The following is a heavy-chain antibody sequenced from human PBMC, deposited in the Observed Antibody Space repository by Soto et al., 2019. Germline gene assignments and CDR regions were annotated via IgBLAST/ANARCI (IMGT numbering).Heavy chain of an antibody. CDR3: ARDNNDFWSLYPLAFDY. CDR1: GGSLSKYY. Sequence: SETLSLTCSVSGGSLSKYYWSWIRQPAGKGLEWIGRISTSGHVVSKVSLRSRLTMSVDMSNNHFSLKLTSVTAADTAVYYCARDNNDFWSLYPLAFDYWGQGALVTVS. D-gene: IGHD3-3*01. J-gene: IGHJ4*02. V-gene: IGHV4-4*07. CDR2: ISTSGHV.